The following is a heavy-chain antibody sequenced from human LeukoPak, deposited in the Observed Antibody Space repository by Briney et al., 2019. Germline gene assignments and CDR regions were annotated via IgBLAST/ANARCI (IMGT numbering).Heavy chain of an antibody. J-gene: IGHJ3*02. V-gene: IGHV1-18*01. CDR1: GYTFSGFG. Sequence: ASVKVSCKTSGYTFSGFGISWVRQAPRQGLEWMGWISGHNGNTNNTQKIQGRVTMTTDTSTRTAYMELRSLRSDDTAMYYCARDSREYTYGYWYIWGQGTMVTVSS. CDR3: ARDSREYTYGYWYI. D-gene: IGHD5-18*01. CDR2: ISGHNGNT.